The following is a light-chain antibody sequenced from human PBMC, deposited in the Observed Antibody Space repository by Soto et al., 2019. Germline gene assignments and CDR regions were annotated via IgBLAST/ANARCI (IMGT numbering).Light chain of an antibody. V-gene: IGLV2-14*03. J-gene: IGLJ1*01. CDR2: DVS. Sequence: QSVLTQPASVSGSPGQSITISCTGTSSDVGRYNYVSWYQHHPGKAPKLMIFDVSNRPSGVSNRFSGSKSGNTASLTISGPQPEDEADYYCSSYTPSNTRQIVFGTGTKATVL. CDR1: SSDVGRYNY. CDR3: SSYTPSNTRQIV.